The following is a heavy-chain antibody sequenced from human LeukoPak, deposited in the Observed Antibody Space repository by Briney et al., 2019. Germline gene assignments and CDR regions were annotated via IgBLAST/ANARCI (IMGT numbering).Heavy chain of an antibody. CDR2: IRRDGSDN. V-gene: IGHV3-7*01. Sequence: GGSLRLSCVASGFSFSQYWMTWVRQAPGKGLEWVANIRRDGSDNNYVDSVKGRFTISRDNAKNSLYLQMNSLRAEDTAVYYCAREDSSSSGDYWGQGTLVTVSS. CDR1: GFSFSQYW. D-gene: IGHD6-6*01. CDR3: AREDSSSSGDY. J-gene: IGHJ4*02.